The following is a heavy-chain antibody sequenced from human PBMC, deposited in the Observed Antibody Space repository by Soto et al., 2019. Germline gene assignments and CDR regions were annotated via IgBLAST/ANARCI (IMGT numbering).Heavy chain of an antibody. J-gene: IGHJ6*02. Sequence: SSETLSRTGTVSGDAVTSRDYYWIWVRQPPGKGLEWIGYLSYSGNVNYNPSLVSRVTISVDPSKSQFSLKRSSETTADTAVYYCARDRGQGRADTYDSNSMYYYGVEVWGHGTTVTVSS. V-gene: IGHV4-61*08. CDR1: GDAVTSRDYY. CDR2: LSYSGNV. D-gene: IGHD3-16*01. CDR3: ARDRGQGRADTYDSNSMYYYGVEV.